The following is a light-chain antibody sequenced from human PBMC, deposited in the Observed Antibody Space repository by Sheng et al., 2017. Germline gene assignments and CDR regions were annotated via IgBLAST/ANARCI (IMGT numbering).Light chain of an antibody. V-gene: IGKV3-15*01. CDR1: QSISFN. J-gene: IGKJ2*03. CDR2: GAS. CDR3: QQYNNWPPYS. Sequence: EIVMTQSPATLSVSPGERATLSCRASQSISFNLAWYQQRPGQVPRLLIYGASTRVTGIPARFSGSGSGTEFTPTITSLQSEDSAVYYCQQYNNWPPYSFGQGTKLEIK.